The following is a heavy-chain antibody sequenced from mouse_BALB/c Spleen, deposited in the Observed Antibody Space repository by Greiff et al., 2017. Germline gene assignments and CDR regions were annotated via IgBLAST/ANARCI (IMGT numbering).Heavy chain of an antibody. CDR2: INPYNGAT. J-gene: IGHJ3*01. CDR3: AREGTMITTGDY. Sequence: VQLQQSGPELVKPGASVKISCKASGYSFTGYYMHWVKQSHVKSLEWIGRINPYNGATSYNQNFKDKASLTVDKSSSTAYMELHSLTSEDSAVYYCAREGTMITTGDYWGQGTLVTVSA. V-gene: IGHV1-31*01. D-gene: IGHD2-4*01. CDR1: GYSFTGYY.